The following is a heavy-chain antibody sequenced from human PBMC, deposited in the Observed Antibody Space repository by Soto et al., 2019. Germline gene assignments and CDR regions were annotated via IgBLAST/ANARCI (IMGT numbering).Heavy chain of an antibody. D-gene: IGHD6-19*01. CDR2: ISYDGSNK. J-gene: IGHJ6*01. CDR3: ARDGDSSGWFRYYYYYYGMDV. V-gene: IGHV3-30-3*01. CDR1: VFTFSSYA. Sequence: VGSLRLSCAASVFTFSSYAMHCVRHSPGKWLEWVAVISYDGSNKYYADSVKGRFTISRDNSKNTLYLQMNSLRAEDTAVYYCARDGDSSGWFRYYYYYYGMDVWGQGTTVTVSS.